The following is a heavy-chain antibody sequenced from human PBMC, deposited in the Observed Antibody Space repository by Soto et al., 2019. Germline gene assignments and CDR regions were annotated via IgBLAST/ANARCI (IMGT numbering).Heavy chain of an antibody. J-gene: IGHJ4*02. CDR1: GYSITNGYY. CDR3: ARVKLAGRGSFHD. D-gene: IGHD3-3*02. CDR2: IYHSGNT. V-gene: IGHV4-38-2*01. Sequence: SESLTLPCAFSGYSITNGYYWGWIRQPPGKGLEWIGSIYHSGNTDYNPSLKSRVTLSIDTSKNQFSLKLRSVTAADTAMYYCARVKLAGRGSFHDWGQGTLVTVSS.